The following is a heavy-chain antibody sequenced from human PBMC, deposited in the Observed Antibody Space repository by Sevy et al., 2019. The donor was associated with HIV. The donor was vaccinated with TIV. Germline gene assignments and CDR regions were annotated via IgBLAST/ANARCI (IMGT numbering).Heavy chain of an antibody. V-gene: IGHV3-23*01. CDR2: LSFGCGQI. CDR1: GFTFNKYS. J-gene: IGHJ4*02. D-gene: IGHD1-1*01. CDR3: AGEWYMNSGDY. Sequence: GGSLRLSCVASGFTFNKYSMSWVRQAPGKGLERVSTLSFGCGQINYADSVKGRFTISIDDSKHTLYLQMNSLTVEDTAIYYCAGEWYMNSGDYWGQGTLVTVSS.